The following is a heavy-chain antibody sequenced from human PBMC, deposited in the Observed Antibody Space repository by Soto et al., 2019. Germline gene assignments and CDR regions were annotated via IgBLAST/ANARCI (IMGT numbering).Heavy chain of an antibody. V-gene: IGHV4-59*12. CDR1: GGSISSYY. J-gene: IGHJ4*02. D-gene: IGHD4-17*01. CDR3: ARGMTTVTTFDY. CDR2: IYYSGGT. Sequence: SETLSLTCTVSGGSISSYYWSWIRQPPGKGLEWIGYIYYSGGTNYNPSLKSRVTISVDRSKNQFSLKLSSVTAADTAVYYCARGMTTVTTFDYWGQGTLVTVSS.